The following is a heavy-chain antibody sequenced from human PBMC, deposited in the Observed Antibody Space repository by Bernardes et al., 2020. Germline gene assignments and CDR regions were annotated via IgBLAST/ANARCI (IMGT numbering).Heavy chain of an antibody. CDR3: ARQQWLITQIEY. V-gene: IGHV1-18*01. D-gene: IGHD6-19*01. CDR2: ISPHNGNT. J-gene: IGHJ4*02. CDR1: GYTLPGYG. Sequence: ASVKVSCRASGYTLPGYGITWVRHVPGQGPEWLGWISPHNGNTRYAQKFQDRVTLTTETSTATAHLELTRLTSDDTAIYYCARQQWLITQIEYWGQGTRVTVS.